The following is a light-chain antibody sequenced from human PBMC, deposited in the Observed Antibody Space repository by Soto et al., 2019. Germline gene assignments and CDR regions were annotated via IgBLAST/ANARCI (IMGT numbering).Light chain of an antibody. Sequence: EIVLTQSPATLSLSPGERATLSCRASQSVSSYLAWFQQKPGQAPRLLIYNASNRATGIPARFSGSGSGTDFNLTISSLEPEDFAVYSCQQRASWPDTFGQGTKVEI. CDR3: QQRASWPDT. J-gene: IGKJ2*01. CDR2: NAS. V-gene: IGKV3-11*01. CDR1: QSVSSY.